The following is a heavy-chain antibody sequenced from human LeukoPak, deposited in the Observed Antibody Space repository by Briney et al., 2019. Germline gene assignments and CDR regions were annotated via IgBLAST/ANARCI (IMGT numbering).Heavy chain of an antibody. CDR3: ARDVSSSWYGSQSNWFDP. CDR2: IWYDGSNK. J-gene: IGHJ5*02. D-gene: IGHD6-13*01. V-gene: IGHV3-33*01. Sequence: PGGSLRLSCAASGFTFSSYGMHWVRQAPGKGLEWVALIWYDGSNKYYADSVKGRFTISRDNSKNTLYLQMNSLRAEDTAVYYCARDVSSSWYGSQSNWFDPWGQGTLVTVSS. CDR1: GFTFSSYG.